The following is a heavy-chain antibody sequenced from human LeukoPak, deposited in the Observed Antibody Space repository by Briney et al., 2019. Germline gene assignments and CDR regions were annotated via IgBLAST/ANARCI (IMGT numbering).Heavy chain of an antibody. CDR1: GCTFTSYG. CDR3: ARFLTYGSVYYYYYMDV. J-gene: IGHJ6*03. D-gene: IGHD3-10*01. Sequence: GASVKVSCKASGCTFTSYGISWVRQAPGQGLEWMGWISAYIGNTNYAQKLQGRVTMTADTSTSTAYMELRSLRSDDTAVYYCARFLTYGSVYYYYYMDVWGKGTTVTVSS. V-gene: IGHV1-18*01. CDR2: ISAYIGNT.